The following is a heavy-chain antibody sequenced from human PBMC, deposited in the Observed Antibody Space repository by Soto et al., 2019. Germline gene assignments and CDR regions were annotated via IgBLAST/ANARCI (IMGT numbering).Heavy chain of an antibody. Sequence: QVQLQQWGAGLLKPSETLSLTCAVYGGFVSSGSYYWSWIRQPPGKGLEWIGEMSHSGGTHFNPSLKSRGTMSVDTSKNQFSLKMSSVTAADTALYYCARVERGTATTVVDAFDIWGPGTMVTVSS. CDR2: MSHSGGT. D-gene: IGHD1-1*01. CDR3: ARVERGTATTVVDAFDI. J-gene: IGHJ3*02. CDR1: GGFVSSGSYY. V-gene: IGHV4-34*01.